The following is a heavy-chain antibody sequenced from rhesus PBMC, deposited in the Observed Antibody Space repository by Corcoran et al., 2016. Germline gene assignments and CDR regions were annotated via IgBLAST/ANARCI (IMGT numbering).Heavy chain of an antibody. D-gene: IGHD3-28*01. CDR3: ARFDYYGSGPCFDY. J-gene: IGHJ4*01. V-gene: IGHV4-122*02. Sequence: QVQLQESGPGLVKPSETLSLTCAVSGYSISSGYYWSWIRQPPGKGLEWIGYTTYSGSTSSPPSLNSRVTISRDTSKNQFSLKLSSVTAADTAVYYCARFDYYGSGPCFDYWGQGVLVTVSS. CDR2: TTYSGST. CDR1: GYSISSGYY.